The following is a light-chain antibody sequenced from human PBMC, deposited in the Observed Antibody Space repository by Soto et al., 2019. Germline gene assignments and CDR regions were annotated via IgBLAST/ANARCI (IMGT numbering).Light chain of an antibody. CDR1: SSNSGAGYD. Sequence: QSVLTQPPSVSGAPGQRVTISCTGSSSNSGAGYDVHWYDHLPGTAPKLLIYGNTNRPSGISDRFSASKSGSSASLAITGLQAEDEADYYCQSYDSSLRAWVFGGGPKLTVL. V-gene: IGLV1-40*01. CDR2: GNT. J-gene: IGLJ3*02. CDR3: QSYDSSLRAWV.